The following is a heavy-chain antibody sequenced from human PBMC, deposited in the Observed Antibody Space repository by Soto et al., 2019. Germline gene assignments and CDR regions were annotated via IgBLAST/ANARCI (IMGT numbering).Heavy chain of an antibody. D-gene: IGHD3-16*01. Sequence: GESLKISCKSPGYSFTSYWISWVRQMPGKGLEWMGRIDPSDSYTNYSPSFQGHVTISADKSISTAYLQWSSLKASDTAMYYCARVYGYVWDNRNWFDPWGQGTLVTVSS. CDR2: IDPSDSYT. CDR3: ARVYGYVWDNRNWFDP. V-gene: IGHV5-10-1*01. CDR1: GYSFTSYW. J-gene: IGHJ5*02.